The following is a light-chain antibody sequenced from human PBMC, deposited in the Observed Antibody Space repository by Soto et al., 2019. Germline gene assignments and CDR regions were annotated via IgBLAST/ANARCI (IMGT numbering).Light chain of an antibody. CDR3: CSYTCSSTYVV. V-gene: IGLV2-14*03. J-gene: IGLJ2*01. Sequence: QSALTQPASVSGSPGQSITISCTGTSSDVGCYNDVYWYQHHPGKAPKLMIYGDDIRPSGVSNRFSGSKSGNTASLTISGLQAEDEADYYCCSYTCSSTYVVFGGGTKLTVL. CDR1: SSDVGCYND. CDR2: GDD.